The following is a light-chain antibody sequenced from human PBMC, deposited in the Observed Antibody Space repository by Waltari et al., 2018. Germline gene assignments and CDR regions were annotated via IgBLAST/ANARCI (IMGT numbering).Light chain of an antibody. V-gene: IGKV3-20*01. CDR3: QHNLRLPVT. Sequence: EIVLTQSPGTLSLSPGERATLSCRASQLVGGSLLGYQQKPGQAPRLLIYGASTRATGIPDRFSGSGSGTDFSMTVSRLEPEDFGLYYCQHNLRLPVTFGQGTKVEIK. CDR2: GAS. CDR1: QLVGGS. J-gene: IGKJ1*01.